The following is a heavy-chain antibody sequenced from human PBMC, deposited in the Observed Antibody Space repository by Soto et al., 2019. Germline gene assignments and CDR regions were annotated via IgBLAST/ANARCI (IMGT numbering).Heavy chain of an antibody. Sequence: GGSLRLSCAASGLPISNAWMNWVRQAPGKGLEWVGRIKTKSEGGPTDYAAAVKGRFTVSRDDSKNTLYLQMNSLKTEDTAVYYCTTGSVEGVWGKGTTVTVSS. J-gene: IGHJ6*04. CDR1: GLPISNAW. CDR2: IKTKSEGGPT. V-gene: IGHV3-15*07. CDR3: TTGSVEGV. D-gene: IGHD2-15*01.